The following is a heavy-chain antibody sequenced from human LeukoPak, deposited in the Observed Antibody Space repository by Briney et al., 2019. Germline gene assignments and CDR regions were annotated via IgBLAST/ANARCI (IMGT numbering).Heavy chain of an antibody. CDR2: IYHSGST. D-gene: IGHD6-13*01. Sequence: SETLSLTCTVSGGSISSGGYYWSWIRQPPGKGLEWIGYIYHSGSTYYNPSLKSRVTISVDRSKNQFSLKLSSVTAADTAVYYCARGDIAAPVDYWGQGTLVTVSS. CDR1: GGSISSGGYY. V-gene: IGHV4-30-2*01. CDR3: ARGDIAAPVDY. J-gene: IGHJ4*02.